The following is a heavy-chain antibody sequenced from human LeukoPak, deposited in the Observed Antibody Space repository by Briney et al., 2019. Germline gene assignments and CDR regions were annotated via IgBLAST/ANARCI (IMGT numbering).Heavy chain of an antibody. Sequence: GGSLRLSCAASGFNVGTYAMSWVRQAPGRGLEWVSCINTGETTFYTDSVKGRFTISRDNSNLYLHMTSLRDEDTALYYCAKGSFDVWGQGTVVIVSS. V-gene: IGHV3-23*01. CDR3: AKGSFDV. CDR2: INTGETT. J-gene: IGHJ3*01. CDR1: GFNVGTYA.